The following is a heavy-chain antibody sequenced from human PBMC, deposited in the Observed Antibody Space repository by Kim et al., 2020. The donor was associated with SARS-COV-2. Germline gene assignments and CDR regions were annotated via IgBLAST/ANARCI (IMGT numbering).Heavy chain of an antibody. CDR2: IYYSGST. D-gene: IGHD4-17*01. CDR3: ATPWATVTTPFDY. Sequence: SETLSLTCTVSGGSISSSSYYWGWIRQPPGKGLEWIGSIYYSGSTYYNPSLKSRVTISVDTSKNQFSLKLSSVTAADTAVYYCATPWATVTTPFDYWGQGTLVTVSS. CDR1: GGSISSSSYY. J-gene: IGHJ4*02. V-gene: IGHV4-39*01.